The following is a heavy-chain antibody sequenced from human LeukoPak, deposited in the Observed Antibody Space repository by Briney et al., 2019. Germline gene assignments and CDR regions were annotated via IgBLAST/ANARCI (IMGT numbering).Heavy chain of an antibody. CDR2: IYYSGST. CDR1: GASISSSDYY. D-gene: IGHD2-2*02. V-gene: IGHV4-39*01. J-gene: IGHJ3*02. Sequence: SETLSLTCSVSGASISSSDYYWGWIRQPPGKGLEWIGSIYYSGSTYYNPSLKSRVTISVDTSKNQFSLRLSSVTAADTAVYYCARRTDCPSTSCYIRDAFDIWGQGTMVTVSS. CDR3: ARRTDCPSTSCYIRDAFDI.